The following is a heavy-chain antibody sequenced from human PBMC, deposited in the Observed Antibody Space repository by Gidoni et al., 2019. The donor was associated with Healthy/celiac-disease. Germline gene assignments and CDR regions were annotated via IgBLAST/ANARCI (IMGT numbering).Heavy chain of an antibody. CDR1: GFTFSSYS. CDR3: ASLYYYDSSGYSPN. V-gene: IGHV3-21*01. J-gene: IGHJ4*02. Sequence: EVQLVESGGGLVKPGGSLRLSCAASGFTFSSYSMNWVRQAPGKGLEWVSSISSSSSYIYYADSVKGRFTITRDNAKNSLYLQMNSLRAEDTDVYYCASLYYYDSSGYSPNWGQGTLVTVSS. CDR2: ISSSSSYI. D-gene: IGHD3-22*01.